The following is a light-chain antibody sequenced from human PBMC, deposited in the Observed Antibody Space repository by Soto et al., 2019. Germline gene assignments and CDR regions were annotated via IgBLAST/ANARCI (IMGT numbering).Light chain of an antibody. CDR3: QQFSSYPLT. CDR2: AAS. V-gene: IGKV3-20*01. J-gene: IGKJ4*01. Sequence: DIVLPPAPGSLSLSPGARASLSCRASQSVRSSYLAWYQQTPGQTPRLLIYAASSRATGIPDRFSGGGSGTDFTLTISRLEPEDFAVYYCQQFSSYPLTFGRGTKVDIK. CDR1: QSVRSSY.